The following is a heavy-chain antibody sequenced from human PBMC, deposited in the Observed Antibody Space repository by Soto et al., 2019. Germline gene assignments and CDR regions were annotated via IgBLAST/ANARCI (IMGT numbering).Heavy chain of an antibody. V-gene: IGHV3-7*01. Sequence: EIQLVESGGDLVQPGGSLRLSCAASGFTFSNFWMRWVRQAPGKGLEWVASIKQDGREKYYLDSVRGRFTISRDNGKNSLYLQMNSLRVEDTALYYGARDSVTAAPPDWGQGTLVAVSS. CDR3: ARDSVTAAPPD. D-gene: IGHD6-13*01. CDR1: GFTFSNFW. CDR2: IKQDGREK. J-gene: IGHJ4*02.